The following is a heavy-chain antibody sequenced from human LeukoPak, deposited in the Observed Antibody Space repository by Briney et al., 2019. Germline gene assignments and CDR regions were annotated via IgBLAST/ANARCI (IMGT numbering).Heavy chain of an antibody. J-gene: IGHJ4*02. CDR2: ISGSSSAM. CDR3: ARGCGSLSLGY. D-gene: IGHD1-26*01. Sequence: GGSLRLSCATSGFTFTSYSMNWVRQAPGKGLEWVSYISGSSSAMHYADSVKGRFTISRDNANNSLYLQMNSLRAEDTAVYYCARGCGSLSLGYWGQGTLVAVSS. V-gene: IGHV3-48*04. CDR1: GFTFTSYS.